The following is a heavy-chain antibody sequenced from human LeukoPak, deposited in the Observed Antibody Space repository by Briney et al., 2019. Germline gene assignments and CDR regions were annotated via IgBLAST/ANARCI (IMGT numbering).Heavy chain of an antibody. V-gene: IGHV3-23*01. CDR2: ISGSGAGT. Sequence: GGSLRLSCAASGFTFSSYAMSWVRQAPGKGLEWVSTISGSGAGTYYADSEKGRFSISRDSSKNTLYLQMNSLRPEDTAVYYCAKVGSYSSSWYFDYWGQGTLVTVSS. CDR1: GFTFSSYA. D-gene: IGHD6-13*01. J-gene: IGHJ4*02. CDR3: AKVGSYSSSWYFDY.